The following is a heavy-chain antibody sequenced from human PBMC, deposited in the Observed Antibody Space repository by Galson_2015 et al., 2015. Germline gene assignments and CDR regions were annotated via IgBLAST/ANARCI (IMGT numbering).Heavy chain of an antibody. CDR2: ISYDGSNK. D-gene: IGHD2-15*01. J-gene: IGHJ6*02. CDR1: GFTFSSYG. V-gene: IGHV3-30*18. CDR3: AKGRVGGYCSGGSCYSGDYYYYGMDA. Sequence: SLRLSCAASGFTFSSYGMHWVRQAPGKGLEWVAVISYDGSNKYYADSVKGRFTISRDNSKNTLYLQMNSLRAEDTAVYYRAKGRVGGYCSGGSCYSGDYYYYGMDAWGQGTTVTVSS.